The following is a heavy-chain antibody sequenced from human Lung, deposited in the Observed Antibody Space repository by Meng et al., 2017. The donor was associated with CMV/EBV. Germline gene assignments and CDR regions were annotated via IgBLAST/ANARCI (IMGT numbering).Heavy chain of an antibody. CDR2: IKSDIDGWTT. J-gene: IGHJ1*01. Sequence: GESLKISCAASGFTFPNSWMRWVRQAPGKGLEWIGRIKSDIDGWTTDYAAPVKGRFTISRDDSKNTLYLQMNSLKTEDTAVYYCGTDHWGQGTVVTVSS. CDR1: GFTFPNSW. CDR3: GTDH. V-gene: IGHV3-15*01.